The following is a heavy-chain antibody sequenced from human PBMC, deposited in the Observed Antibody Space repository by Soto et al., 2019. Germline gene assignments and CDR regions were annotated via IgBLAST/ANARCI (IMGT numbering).Heavy chain of an antibody. Sequence: SETLSLTCTVSGGSISSSYWSWILQPPGKGLEWIGYIYDSGSTYYNSSLKSRVTISVDTSKNQFSLKLNSVTAADTAVYYCARHRGGSAWYNWFDPWGQGTLVTVSS. D-gene: IGHD6-19*01. CDR1: GGSISSSY. V-gene: IGHV4-59*08. CDR2: IYDSGST. CDR3: ARHRGGSAWYNWFDP. J-gene: IGHJ5*02.